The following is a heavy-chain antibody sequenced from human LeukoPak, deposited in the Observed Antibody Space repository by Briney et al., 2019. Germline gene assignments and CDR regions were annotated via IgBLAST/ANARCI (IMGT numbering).Heavy chain of an antibody. CDR2: IYYSGST. D-gene: IGHD3-10*01. CDR3: ARIHGESDAFDI. J-gene: IGHJ3*02. Sequence: SETLSLTCTVSGGSTSSYYWSWIRQPPGKGLEWIGYIYYSGSTNYNPSLKSRVTISVDTSKNQFSLKLSSVTAADTAVYYCARIHGESDAFDIWGQGTMVTVSS. V-gene: IGHV4-59*01. CDR1: GGSTSSYY.